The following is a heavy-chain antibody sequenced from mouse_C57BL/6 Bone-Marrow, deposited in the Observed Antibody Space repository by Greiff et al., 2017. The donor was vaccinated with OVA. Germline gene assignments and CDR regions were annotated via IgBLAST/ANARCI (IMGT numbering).Heavy chain of an antibody. V-gene: IGHV1-64*01. J-gene: IGHJ2*01. CDR3: ARSRLLLRGDY. D-gene: IGHD1-1*01. CDR1: GYTFTSYW. Sequence: QVQLQQPGAELVKPGASVKLSCKASGYTFTSYWMHWVKQRPGQGLEWIGMIHPNSGSTNYNEKFKSKATLTVDKSSSTAYMQLSSLTSEDSAVYYCARSRLLLRGDYWGQGTTLTVSS. CDR2: IHPNSGST.